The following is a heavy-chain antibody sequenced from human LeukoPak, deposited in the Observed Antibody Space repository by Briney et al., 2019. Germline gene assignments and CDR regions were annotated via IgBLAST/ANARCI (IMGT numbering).Heavy chain of an antibody. CDR3: VRDGEGVAISVNYWFDP. J-gene: IGHJ5*02. CDR1: GFTFTSYD. Sequence: GASVTVSCKASGFTFTSYDINWVRQAAGQGLEWMGWMNPNNGNTGYAQKFQGRVTMTRDTTISTAYMELRSLRSEDTAVYYCVRDGEGVAISVNYWFDPWGQGTLVTVSS. V-gene: IGHV1-8*01. D-gene: IGHD3-10*01. CDR2: MNPNNGNT.